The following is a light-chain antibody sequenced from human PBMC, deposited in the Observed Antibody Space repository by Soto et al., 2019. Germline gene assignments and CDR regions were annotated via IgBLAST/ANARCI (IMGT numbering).Light chain of an antibody. CDR2: WAS. Sequence: DIVVTQSPDSLAVSLGERATINCKSSQSVFYSSDNRNYLRWYQQKPGQPPKLLIYWASARESGVPDRFSGDGSGTDFTLTISSLQAEDVAVYYCQKYYDTPLTFGGGTKVEIK. CDR3: QKYYDTPLT. CDR1: QSVFYSSDNRNY. V-gene: IGKV4-1*01. J-gene: IGKJ4*01.